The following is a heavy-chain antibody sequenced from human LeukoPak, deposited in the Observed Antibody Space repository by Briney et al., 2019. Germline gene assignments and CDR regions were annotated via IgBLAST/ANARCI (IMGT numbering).Heavy chain of an antibody. Sequence: GASVKVSCKASGGTFSNYGISWVRQAPGQGLEWMGGIIPIFGTANYAQKFQGRVTITADESTSTAYMELSSLRSEDTAVYYCARALEGGQLWIHLGYWGQGTLVTVSS. CDR3: ARALEGGQLWIHLGY. D-gene: IGHD5-18*01. CDR2: IIPIFGTA. V-gene: IGHV1-69*13. J-gene: IGHJ4*02. CDR1: GGTFSNYG.